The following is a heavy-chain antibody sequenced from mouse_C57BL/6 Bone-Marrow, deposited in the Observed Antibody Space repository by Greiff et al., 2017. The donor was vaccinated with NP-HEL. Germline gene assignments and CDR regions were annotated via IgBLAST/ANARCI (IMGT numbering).Heavy chain of an antibody. Sequence: QVQLQQPGAELVKPGASVELSCKASGYTFTSYWMHWVKQRPGRGLEWIGRIDPNSGGTKYNEKFKSKATLTVDKPSSTAYMQLSSLTSEDSAVYYCARSLYYGSSPAWFAYWGQGTLVTVSA. J-gene: IGHJ3*01. CDR3: ARSLYYGSSPAWFAY. CDR2: IDPNSGGT. V-gene: IGHV1-72*01. D-gene: IGHD1-1*01. CDR1: GYTFTSYW.